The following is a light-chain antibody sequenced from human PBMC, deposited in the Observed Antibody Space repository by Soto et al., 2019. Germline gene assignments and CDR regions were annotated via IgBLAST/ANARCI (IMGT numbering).Light chain of an antibody. CDR1: QSVLYSSSSGNKNY. V-gene: IGKV4-1*01. CDR2: WAS. J-gene: IGKJ2*01. CDR3: QQYYSTPYT. Sequence: DIVMTQSPESLAVSLGERATINCKSSQSVLYSSSSGNKNYLAWYQHKAGQPPKLLIYWASTRESGVPDRFSGSGSGTDFTLTISSLQAEDVAVYYCQQYYSTPYTFGQGTKLEIK.